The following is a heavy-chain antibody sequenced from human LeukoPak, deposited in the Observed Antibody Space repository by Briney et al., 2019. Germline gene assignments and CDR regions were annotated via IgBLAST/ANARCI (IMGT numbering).Heavy chain of an antibody. CDR3: ARGTRQGRSVTTRYYFDY. V-gene: IGHV4-34*01. J-gene: IGHJ4*02. CDR2: INHSGST. Sequence: SSETLSLTCAVYGGSFSGYYWSWIRQPPGKGLVWIGEINHSGSTKYNPSLKSRVTISVDTSKNQFSLKLSSVTAADTAVYYCARGTRQGRSVTTRYYFDYWGQGTLVTVSS. CDR1: GGSFSGYY. D-gene: IGHD4-17*01.